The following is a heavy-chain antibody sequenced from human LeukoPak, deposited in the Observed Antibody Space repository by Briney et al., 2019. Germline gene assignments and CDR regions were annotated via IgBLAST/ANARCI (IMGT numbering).Heavy chain of an antibody. J-gene: IGHJ4*02. CDR2: IKQDGSEK. CDR1: GCTFRTYW. CDR3: ARDQYDSWSRRGNFDS. V-gene: IGHV3-7*03. Sequence: PGGSLRLSCAASGCTFRTYWMSWVRQAPGKGLEWVANIKQDGSEKNYVDSVKGRFTISRDNTKNSLYLQMNSLRAEDTAVFYCARDQYDSWSRRGNFDSWGQGTLVIVSS. D-gene: IGHD3-3*01.